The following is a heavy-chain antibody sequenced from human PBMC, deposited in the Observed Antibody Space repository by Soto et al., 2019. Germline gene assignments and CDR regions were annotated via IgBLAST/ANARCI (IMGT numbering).Heavy chain of an antibody. CDR1: GGSINDFY. V-gene: IGHV4-59*08. CDR3: ARRVTMIVVVATRNWFDP. J-gene: IGHJ5*02. CDR2: IYYSGST. Sequence: SETLSLTCTVSGGSINDFYWSWIRQPPGKGLEWIGYIYYSGSTDYNPSLKGRVTISVDTSKNQFSLKLSSVTAADTAVYYCARRVTMIVVVATRNWFDPWGQGTLVTVSS. D-gene: IGHD3-22*01.